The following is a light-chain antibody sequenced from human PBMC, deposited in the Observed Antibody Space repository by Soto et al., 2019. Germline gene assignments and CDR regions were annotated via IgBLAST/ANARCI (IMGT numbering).Light chain of an antibody. CDR1: QTISSF. J-gene: IGKJ2*01. CDR3: QQSYSTLYT. Sequence: DIQMTQSPSSLSASVGDRVTITCRASQTISSFLSGYQQNPGKAPKLLIYAASSLQSGVPSRFSGSGSGTDFTLTISSLQPADFATYYCQQSYSTLYTFGQWTRLEIK. V-gene: IGKV1-39*01. CDR2: AAS.